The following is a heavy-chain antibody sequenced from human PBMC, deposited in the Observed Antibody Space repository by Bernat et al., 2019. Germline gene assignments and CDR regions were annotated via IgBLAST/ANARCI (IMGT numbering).Heavy chain of an antibody. J-gene: IGHJ4*02. CDR3: ARSNGYCSGGSCYSDY. V-gene: IGHV4-34*01. Sequence: QVQLQQWGAGLLKPSETLSLTCAVYGGPFSGYYWSWIRQPPGKGLEWIGEINHSGSTNYNPSLKSRVTISADTSKNQFSRKLSSVTAADTAVYYCARSNGYCSGGSCYSDYWGQGTLVTVSS. D-gene: IGHD2-15*01. CDR1: GGPFSGYY. CDR2: INHSGST.